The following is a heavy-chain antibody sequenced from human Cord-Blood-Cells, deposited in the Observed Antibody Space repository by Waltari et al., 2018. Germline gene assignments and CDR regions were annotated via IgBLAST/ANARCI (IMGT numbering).Heavy chain of an antibody. CDR3: ARVTAIAATLYYFDY. CDR2: INHSGST. V-gene: IGHV4-34*01. CDR1: GGSFSGYY. D-gene: IGHD2-15*01. Sequence: QVQLQQWGAGLLKPSETLSLTCAVYGGSFSGYYWSWIRQPPGKGLEWIGEINHSGSTNYNPSLKRRVTISVDTSKNQFSLKLSSVTAADTAVYYCARVTAIAATLYYFDYWGQGTLVTVSS. J-gene: IGHJ4*02.